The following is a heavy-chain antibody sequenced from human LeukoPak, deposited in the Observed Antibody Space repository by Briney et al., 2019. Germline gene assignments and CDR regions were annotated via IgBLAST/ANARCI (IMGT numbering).Heavy chain of an antibody. CDR1: GFISSYW. V-gene: IGHV3-7*01. Sequence: PGGSLRLSCAASGFISSYWMSWVRQAPGKGLEWVANIKQDGSEKYYVDSVKGRFTISRDNAKNSLYLQMNSLRAEDTAVYYCATDTYGYGSPFDHWGQGTLVTVSS. J-gene: IGHJ4*02. CDR3: ATDTYGYGSPFDH. D-gene: IGHD5-18*01. CDR2: IKQDGSEK.